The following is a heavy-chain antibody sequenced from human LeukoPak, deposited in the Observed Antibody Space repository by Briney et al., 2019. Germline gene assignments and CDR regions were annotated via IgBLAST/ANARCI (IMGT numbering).Heavy chain of an antibody. V-gene: IGHV3-23*01. CDR2: ISGSGATT. Sequence: ETLSLTCAVYGGSFSGYYWSWIRQPPGKGLEWVAVISGSGATTNYADSVKGRFNISRDSSNNVLYLRMNSLRAEDTAVYYCAKGRRSGSSSYFDHWGQGILVTVSS. CDR1: GGSFSGYY. J-gene: IGHJ4*02. D-gene: IGHD6-6*01. CDR3: AKGRRSGSSSYFDH.